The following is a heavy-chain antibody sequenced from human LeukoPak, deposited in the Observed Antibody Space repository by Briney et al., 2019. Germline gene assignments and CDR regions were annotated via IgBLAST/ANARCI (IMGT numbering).Heavy chain of an antibody. V-gene: IGHV4-4*07. CDR1: GGSISSYY. D-gene: IGHD6-19*01. CDR2: IYTSGST. Sequence: SETLSLTCTVSGGSISSYYWNWIRQPAGKGLEWIGRIYTSGSTNYNPSLKSRVTMSVDTSKNQFSLKLSSVTAADTAVYYCTSGWYEYYFDYWGQGTLVTVSS. CDR3: TSGWYEYYFDY. J-gene: IGHJ4*02.